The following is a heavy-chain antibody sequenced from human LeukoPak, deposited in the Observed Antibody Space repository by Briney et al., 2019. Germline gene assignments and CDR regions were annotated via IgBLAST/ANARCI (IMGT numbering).Heavy chain of an antibody. CDR2: ISGSGGST. V-gene: IGHV3-23*01. CDR1: GFTFSSYA. J-gene: IGHJ4*02. CDR3: ANPYYGEYFDY. D-gene: IGHD4-17*01. Sequence: GGSLRLSCAASGFTFSSYAMSWVRQAPGKGLEWVAAISGSGGSTYYADSVKGRFTISRDNSKNTLYLQMNSLRAEDTAVYYCANPYYGEYFDYWGQGTLVTVSS.